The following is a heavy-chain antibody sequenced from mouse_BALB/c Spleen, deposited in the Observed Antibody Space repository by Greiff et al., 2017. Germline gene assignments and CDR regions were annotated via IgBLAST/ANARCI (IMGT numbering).Heavy chain of an antibody. D-gene: IGHD1-1*02. Sequence: EVKLMESGGGLVQPGGSRKLSCAASGFTFSDYGMAWVRQAPGKGPEWVAFISNLAYSIYYADTVTGRFTISRENANNTLYLEMSSLRSEDTAMYDCASEYYGVSPAWFAYWGQGTLVTVSA. CDR3: ASEYYGVSPAWFAY. J-gene: IGHJ3*01. V-gene: IGHV5-15*02. CDR2: ISNLAYSI. CDR1: GFTFSDYG.